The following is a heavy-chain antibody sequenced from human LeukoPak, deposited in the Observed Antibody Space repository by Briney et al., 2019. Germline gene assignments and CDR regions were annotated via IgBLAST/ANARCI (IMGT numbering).Heavy chain of an antibody. J-gene: IGHJ4*02. CDR3: GRVWDYSPRGRFDD. CDR1: GYTFTSYA. Sequence: ASVKVSCKASGYTFTSYAMHWVRQAPGQRLEWMGWSNAGNGNTKYSQEFQGRVTITRDTSASTAYMELNSLRSADMAVYYCGRVWDYSPRGRFDDWGQGTRVIVSS. V-gene: IGHV1-3*02. D-gene: IGHD4-11*01. CDR2: SNAGNGNT.